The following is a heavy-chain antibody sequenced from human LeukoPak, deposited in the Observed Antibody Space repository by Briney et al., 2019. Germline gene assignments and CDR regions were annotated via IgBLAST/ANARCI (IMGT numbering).Heavy chain of an antibody. CDR1: GGSLSSTSSY. Sequence: SEPLSLTCTVSGGSLSSTSSYWGWIRQPPGKGLEWIGYIHYGGNTNYNPSLKSRVTISFDTSKNQFSLNLISATAVDTAVYYCARLPGGYWGQGTLVIVSS. V-gene: IGHV4-39*01. CDR2: IHYGGNT. D-gene: IGHD1-26*01. CDR3: ARLPGGY. J-gene: IGHJ4*02.